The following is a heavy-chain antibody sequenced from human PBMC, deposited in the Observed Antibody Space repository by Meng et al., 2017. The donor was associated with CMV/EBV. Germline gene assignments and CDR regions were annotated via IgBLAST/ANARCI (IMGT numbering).Heavy chain of an antibody. Sequence: KASGYTCTSDGISWVRQAPGQGLEWMGWISAYNGNTNYAQKLQGRVTMTTDTSTSTAYMELRSLRSDDTAVYYCARVALWFGELPDYRGQGTLVTVSS. CDR2: ISAYNGNT. J-gene: IGHJ4*02. CDR3: ARVALWFGELPDY. D-gene: IGHD3-10*01. CDR1: GYTCTSDG. V-gene: IGHV1-18*01.